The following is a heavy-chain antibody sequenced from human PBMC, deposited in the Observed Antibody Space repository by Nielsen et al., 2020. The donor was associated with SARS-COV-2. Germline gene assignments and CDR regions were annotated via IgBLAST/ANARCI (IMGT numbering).Heavy chain of an antibody. Sequence: GESLKISCAASGFTFSSYSMNWVRQAPGKGLEWVSSISSSGSYIYYADSVKGRFTISRDNAKNSLYLQMDSLGAEDTAMYYCARDRPTLDVGVRFFDYWGQGTLVTVSS. CDR3: ARDRPTLDVGVRFFDY. V-gene: IGHV3-21*01. J-gene: IGHJ4*02. CDR2: ISSSGSYI. D-gene: IGHD2-21*01. CDR1: GFTFSSYS.